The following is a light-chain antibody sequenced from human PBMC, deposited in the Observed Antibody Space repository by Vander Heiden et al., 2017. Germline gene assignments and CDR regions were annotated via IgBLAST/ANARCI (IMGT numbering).Light chain of an antibody. CDR3: QSADTSGAYVL. J-gene: IGLJ2*01. CDR2: KDT. CDR1: GLPKQY. V-gene: IGLV3-25*03. Sequence: SYELTQPPSVSVSPGQTATITCSADGLPKQYAYWYQQKPGQAPILVMYKDTERPSGIPERFSGSGSGTTVTLTISGVQAEDEADYYCQSADTSGAYVLFGGGTKLAVL.